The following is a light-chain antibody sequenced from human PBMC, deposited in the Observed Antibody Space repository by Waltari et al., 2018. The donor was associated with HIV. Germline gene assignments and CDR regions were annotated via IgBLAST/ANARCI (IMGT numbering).Light chain of an antibody. J-gene: IGKJ4*01. CDR2: LGS. CDR3: MQALQTVS. CDR1: QSRLLSNGYNY. Sequence: DIVMTQSPLSLPVTPGEPASISCRSSQSRLLSNGYNYLDWYLQKPGQSPQLLIYLGSNRDSGVPDRFSGSGSGTDFTLKIRRVEAEDVGVYYCMQALQTVSFGGGTKVEIK. V-gene: IGKV2-28*01.